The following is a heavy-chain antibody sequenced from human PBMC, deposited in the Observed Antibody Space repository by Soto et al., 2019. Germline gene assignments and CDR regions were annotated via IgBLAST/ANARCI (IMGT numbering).Heavy chain of an antibody. CDR3: ARVPNLGSPLTKYYFDY. V-gene: IGHV4-34*01. Sequence: SETLSLTCAVYGGSFSGYYWSWIRQPPGKGLEWIGEINHSGSTNYNPSLKSRVTISVDTSKNQFSLKLSSVTAADTAVYYCARVPNLGSPLTKYYFDYWGQGTLVTVSS. CDR2: INHSGST. D-gene: IGHD3-10*01. CDR1: GGSFSGYY. J-gene: IGHJ4*02.